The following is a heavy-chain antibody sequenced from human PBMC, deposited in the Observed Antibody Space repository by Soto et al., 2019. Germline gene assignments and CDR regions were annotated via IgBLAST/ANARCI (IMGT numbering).Heavy chain of an antibody. CDR1: GYIFVNYG. CDR3: AKVEYYVTPTQQDV. D-gene: IGHD3-16*01. J-gene: IGHJ6*02. CDR2: ISPYIGNT. Sequence: QVQLVQSGDEMRKPGSSVKVSCKASGYIFVNYGIAWVRQAPGQGLEWMGWISPYIGNTHYASKGPGRLNMTTDTSTSTAYMDLGSLTSDDTGVYYCAKVEYYVTPTQQDVWGQGTTVTVSS. V-gene: IGHV1-18*01.